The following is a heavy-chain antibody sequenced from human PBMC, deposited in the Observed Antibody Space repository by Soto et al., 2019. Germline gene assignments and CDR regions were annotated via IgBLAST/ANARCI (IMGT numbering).Heavy chain of an antibody. D-gene: IGHD3-10*01. Sequence: ASVKVSCKASGYTFTGYYMHWVRQAPGQGLEWMGWINPNSGGTNYAQKFQGRVTMTRDTSISTAYMELSRLRSDDTAVYYCARRALSNYYYYGMDVWGQGTTVTVSS. CDR1: GYTFTGYY. CDR3: ARRALSNYYYYGMDV. V-gene: IGHV1-2*02. J-gene: IGHJ6*02. CDR2: INPNSGGT.